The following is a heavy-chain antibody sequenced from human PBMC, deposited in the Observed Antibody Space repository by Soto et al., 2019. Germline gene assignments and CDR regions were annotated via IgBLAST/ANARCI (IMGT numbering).Heavy chain of an antibody. D-gene: IGHD6-13*01. J-gene: IGHJ4*02. CDR1: GGSISSGDYY. Sequence: SETLSLTCTVSGGSISSGDYYWSWIRQPPGKGLEWIGYIYYSGSTYYNPSLKRRVTISVDTSKNQFSLKLSSVTAADTAVYYCARVPGDDSSSWYEDYWGQGTLVTVSS. V-gene: IGHV4-30-4*01. CDR2: IYYSGST. CDR3: ARVPGDDSSSWYEDY.